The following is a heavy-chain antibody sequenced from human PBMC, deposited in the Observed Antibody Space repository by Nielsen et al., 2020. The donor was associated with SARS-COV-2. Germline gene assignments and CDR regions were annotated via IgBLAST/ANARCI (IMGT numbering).Heavy chain of an antibody. D-gene: IGHD5-24*01. J-gene: IGHJ4*02. CDR2: IFYRGNT. Sequence: SETLSLTCIVSGGSISTGSHYWSWIRQPPGKGLEWIGYIFYRGNTNYNPSLKSRVTISVDTCKNQFSLKVNSVTAADTAVYYCVRIDMATISVDYWGRGTLVTVSS. CDR3: VRIDMATISVDY. CDR1: GGSISTGSHY. V-gene: IGHV4-61*01.